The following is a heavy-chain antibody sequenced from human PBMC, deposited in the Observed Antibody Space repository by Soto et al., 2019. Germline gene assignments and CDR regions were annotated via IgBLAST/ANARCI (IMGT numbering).Heavy chain of an antibody. CDR3: ARDGSNKPGFYYGMDV. D-gene: IGHD6-13*01. CDR1: GVTFSSNG. V-gene: IGHV3-33*01. CDR2: IWSDGSNK. Sequence: QVHVVESGGGVVQPGRSLRLSCTASGVTFSSNGMHWVRQAPGKGLEWVAVIWSDGSNKYYADSVKGRFTIFRDNSKSTLYMQMNGLRAEDTAVYYCARDGSNKPGFYYGMDVWGQGTKVTVSS. J-gene: IGHJ6*01.